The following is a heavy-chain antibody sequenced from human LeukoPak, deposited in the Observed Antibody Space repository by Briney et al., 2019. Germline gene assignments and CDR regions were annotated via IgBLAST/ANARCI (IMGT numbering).Heavy chain of an antibody. J-gene: IGHJ5*02. CDR3: ARDVGLQKPAWPTPNWFDP. Sequence: PSETLSLTCTVSGGSISSYYWSWIRQPAGKGLEWIGRIYTSGSTNYNPSLKSRVTMSVDTSKNQFSLKLSSVTAADTAVYYCARDVGLQKPAWPTPNWFDPWGQGTLVIVSA. D-gene: IGHD1-26*01. CDR1: GGSISSYY. CDR2: IYTSGST. V-gene: IGHV4-4*07.